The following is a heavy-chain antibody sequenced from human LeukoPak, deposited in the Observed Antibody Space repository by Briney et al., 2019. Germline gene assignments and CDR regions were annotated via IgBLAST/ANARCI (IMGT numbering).Heavy chain of an antibody. V-gene: IGHV4-31*03. J-gene: IGHJ4*02. Sequence: PSQTLSLTCTVSGDSVSSGAYYWNWIRQHPEKGLEWLGYVYYSGGTYYNPSLKSRVAISIDTSRNQFSLKLSSVTAADTAVYYCARTPGVYFDYWGQGTLVTVSS. D-gene: IGHD7-27*01. CDR3: ARTPGVYFDY. CDR2: VYYSGGT. CDR1: GDSVSSGAYY.